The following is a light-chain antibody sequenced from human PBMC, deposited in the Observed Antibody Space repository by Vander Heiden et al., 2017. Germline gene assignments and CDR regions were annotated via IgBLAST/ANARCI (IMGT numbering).Light chain of an antibody. V-gene: IGKV1-5*03. CDR3: QQYNSYSYT. CDR1: QSISSW. Sequence: DTQLPHSPSTLSASVGDRVTITCRASQSISSWLAWYQQKPGKAPKLLIYKASSLESGVPSRFSGSGSGTEFTLTISSLQPDDFATYYCQQYNSYSYTFGQGTKLEIK. J-gene: IGKJ2*01. CDR2: KAS.